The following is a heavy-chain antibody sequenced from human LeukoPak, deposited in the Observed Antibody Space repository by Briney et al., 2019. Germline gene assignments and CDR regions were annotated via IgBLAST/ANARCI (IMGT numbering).Heavy chain of an antibody. CDR2: IYFSGSR. D-gene: IGHD3-22*01. Sequence: PSETLSLTCAVYGGSFSGYYWSWIRQPPGKGLEWIGYIYFSGSRSSNPSLRSRLTISVDTSKNQFSLKLNSVTAADTALYYCARGGGGYTLYSFDYWGQGALVTVSS. J-gene: IGHJ4*02. CDR1: GGSFSGYY. CDR3: ARGGGGYTLYSFDY. V-gene: IGHV4-30-4*08.